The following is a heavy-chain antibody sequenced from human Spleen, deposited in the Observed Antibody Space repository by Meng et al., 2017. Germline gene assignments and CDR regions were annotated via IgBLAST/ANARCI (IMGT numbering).Heavy chain of an antibody. J-gene: IGHJ4*01. V-gene: IGHV3-23*01. CDR1: GFTFSSYA. CDR2: ISGSGLST. D-gene: IGHD6-19*01. Sequence: GESLKISCAASGFTFSSYAMGWVRQAPGKGLEWVSAISGSGLSTYYADSVKGRFTISRDKSKNTLYLQMNSLRAEDTAVYYCATGSDWYYFASWGHGTLVTVSS. CDR3: ATGSDWYYFAS.